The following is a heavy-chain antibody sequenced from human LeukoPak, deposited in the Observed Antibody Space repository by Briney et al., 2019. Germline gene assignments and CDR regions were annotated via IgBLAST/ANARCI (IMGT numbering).Heavy chain of an antibody. D-gene: IGHD6-25*01. CDR1: GGSISSSSYY. V-gene: IGHV4-39*07. J-gene: IGHJ5*02. Sequence: SETLSLTCTVSGGSISSSSYYWGWIRQPPGKGLEWIGSIYYSGSTYYNPSLKSRVTISVDKSKNQFSLKLSSVTAADTAVYYCARVARVGSGWFDPWGQGTLVTVSS. CDR2: IYYSGST. CDR3: ARVARVGSGWFDP.